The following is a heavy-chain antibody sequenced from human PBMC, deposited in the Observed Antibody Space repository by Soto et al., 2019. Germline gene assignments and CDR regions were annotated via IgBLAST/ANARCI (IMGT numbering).Heavy chain of an antibody. D-gene: IGHD2-15*01. CDR1: GFDFSNSW. Sequence: EVQLVESGGGLVQPGGSLRLSCAASGFDFSNSWIHWVRQGPGKGLVWVSHINSDGSGTTYADSVKGRFTISRDNAKNTVYPQMNSLRAEDTAVYYCAKDTAYAMDVWGQGTTVTVSS. V-gene: IGHV3-74*01. CDR3: AKDTAYAMDV. J-gene: IGHJ6*02. CDR2: INSDGSGT.